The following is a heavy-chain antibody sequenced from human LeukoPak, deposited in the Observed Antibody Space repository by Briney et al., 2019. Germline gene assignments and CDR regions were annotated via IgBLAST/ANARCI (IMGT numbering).Heavy chain of an antibody. CDR2: IYHSGST. J-gene: IGHJ6*03. Sequence: PSETLSLTCAVSGGSISSSNWWSWVRQPPGKGLEWIGEIYHSGSTNYNPSLKSRVTISVDTSKNQFSLKLSSVTAADTAVYYCARADYYYYYMDVWGKGTTVTISS. CDR1: GGSISSSNW. CDR3: ARADYYYYYMDV. V-gene: IGHV4-4*02.